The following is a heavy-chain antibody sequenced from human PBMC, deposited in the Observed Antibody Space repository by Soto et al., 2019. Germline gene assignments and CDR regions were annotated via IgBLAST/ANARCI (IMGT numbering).Heavy chain of an antibody. CDR3: AAFLLEVATIPS. CDR2: IYYTGIA. D-gene: IGHD5-12*01. J-gene: IGHJ4*02. V-gene: IGHV4-59*01. Sequence: SETLSLTCTVSGGSISSYYWTWIRQPPGKGLEWIGHIYYTGIAKYNPSLESRVIISQDTSKNQFSLRLTSVTTADTAVYFCAAFLLEVATIPSWGQGMLVTVSS. CDR1: GGSISSYY.